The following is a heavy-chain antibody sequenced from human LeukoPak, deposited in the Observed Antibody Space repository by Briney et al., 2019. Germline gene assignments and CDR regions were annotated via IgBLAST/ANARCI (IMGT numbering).Heavy chain of an antibody. J-gene: IGHJ3*02. CDR3: ARLGALWFGELLWLSAFDI. CDR2: IYHSGST. Sequence: SETLSLTCAVSGGSISSSNWWSWVRQPPGKGLEWIGEIYHSGSTNYNPSLKSRVTISVDKSKNQFSLKLSSVTAADTAVYYCARLGALWFGELLWLSAFDIWGQGTMVTVSS. V-gene: IGHV4-4*02. D-gene: IGHD3-10*01. CDR1: GGSISSSNW.